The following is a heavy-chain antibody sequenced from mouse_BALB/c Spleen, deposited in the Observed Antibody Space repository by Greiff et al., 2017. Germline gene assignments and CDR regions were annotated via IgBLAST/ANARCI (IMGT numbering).Heavy chain of an antibody. Sequence: EVQGVESGGGLVQPGGSRKLSCAASGFTFSSFGMHWVRQAPEKGLEWVAYISSGSSTIYYADTVKGRFTISRNNPKNTLFLQMTSLRSEDTAMYCCARSPSTTEAPYFDYWGQGTTVTVSS. D-gene: IGHD1-1*01. CDR2: ISSGSSTI. CDR1: GFTFSSFG. V-gene: IGHV5-17*02. J-gene: IGHJ2*01. CDR3: ARSPSTTEAPYFDY.